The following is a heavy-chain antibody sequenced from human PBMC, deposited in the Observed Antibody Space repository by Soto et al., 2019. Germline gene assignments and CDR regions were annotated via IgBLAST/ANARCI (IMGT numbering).Heavy chain of an antibody. J-gene: IGHJ3*02. CDR1: GGTFSSYA. V-gene: IGHV1-69*13. D-gene: IGHD6-19*01. CDR3: ARARSIAVAGPLDI. Sequence: ASVKVSCKASGGTFSSYAISWVRQAPGQGLEWMGGIIPIFGTANYAQKFQGRVTITADESTSTAYMELSSLRSEDTAVYYCARARSIAVAGPLDIWGQGTMVTVSS. CDR2: IIPIFGTA.